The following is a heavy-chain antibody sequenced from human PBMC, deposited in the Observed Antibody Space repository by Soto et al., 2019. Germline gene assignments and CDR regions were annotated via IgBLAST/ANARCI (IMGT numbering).Heavy chain of an antibody. CDR3: AKNFYFDS. CDR2: INAVDEYT. Sequence: EVQLLESGGGWVQPGGSLRLSCAASGFTFSSYAMSWVRQAPGKGLEWVSSINAVDEYTKYADSVEGRFTISRDNPKNTVYLQMNSLRAEDTAVYYRAKNFYFDSWGQGTLVTVSP. V-gene: IGHV3-23*01. CDR1: GFTFSSYA. J-gene: IGHJ4*02.